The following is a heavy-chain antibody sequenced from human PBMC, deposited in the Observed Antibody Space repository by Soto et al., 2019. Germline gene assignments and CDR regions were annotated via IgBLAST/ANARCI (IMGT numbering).Heavy chain of an antibody. CDR3: ARDPGEGEWEPSGYYYGMDV. V-gene: IGHV3-48*02. J-gene: IGHJ6*02. Sequence: GGSLRLSCAASGFTFSSYSMNWVRQAPGKGLEWVSYISSSSSTIYYADSVKGRFTISRDNAKNSLYLQMNSLRDEDTAVYYCARDPGEGEWEPSGYYYGMDVWGQGTTVTVSS. D-gene: IGHD1-26*01. CDR1: GFTFSSYS. CDR2: ISSSSSTI.